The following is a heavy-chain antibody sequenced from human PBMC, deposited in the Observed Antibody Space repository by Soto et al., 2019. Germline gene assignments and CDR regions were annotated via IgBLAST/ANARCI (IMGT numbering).Heavy chain of an antibody. D-gene: IGHD3-3*01. J-gene: IGHJ6*02. CDR2: IYYSGST. CDR1: GGSISSYY. V-gene: IGHV4-59*01. CDR3: ARVNDFWSGRPYYYYYGMDV. Sequence: PSETLSLTCTVSGGSISSYYWSWIRQPPGKGLEWIGYIYYSGSTNYNPSLKSRVTISVDTSKNQFSLKLSSVTAADTAVYYCARVNDFWSGRPYYYYYGMDVWGQGTTVPVSS.